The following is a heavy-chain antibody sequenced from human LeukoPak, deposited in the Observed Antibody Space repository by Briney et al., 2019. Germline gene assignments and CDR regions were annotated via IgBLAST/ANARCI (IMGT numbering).Heavy chain of an antibody. Sequence: VASVTVSCKASGYTFTSYGISWVRQAPGQGLEWMGGIIPIFGTANYAQKFQGRVTITADESTSTAYMELSSLRSEDTAVYYCAREGPPNWAYAFDIWGQGTMVTVSS. D-gene: IGHD7-27*01. CDR2: IIPIFGTA. CDR3: AREGPPNWAYAFDI. CDR1: GYTFTSYG. V-gene: IGHV1-69*13. J-gene: IGHJ3*02.